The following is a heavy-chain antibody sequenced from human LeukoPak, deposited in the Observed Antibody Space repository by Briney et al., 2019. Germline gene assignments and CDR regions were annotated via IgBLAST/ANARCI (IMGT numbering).Heavy chain of an antibody. J-gene: IGHJ4*02. CDR2: IYYSGST. CDR1: GGSISSSSYY. Sequence: SETLSLTCTVSGGSISSSSYYWGWIRQPPGKGLEWIGSIYYSGSTYYNPSLKSRVTISVDTSKNQFSLKLSSVTAADPAVYYCARGMGVMILWGQGTLVTVSS. CDR3: ARGMGVMIL. V-gene: IGHV4-39*07. D-gene: IGHD3-16*01.